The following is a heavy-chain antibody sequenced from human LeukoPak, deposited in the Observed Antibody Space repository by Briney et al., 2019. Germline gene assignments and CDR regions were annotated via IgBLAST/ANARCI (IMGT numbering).Heavy chain of an antibody. CDR3: ARVPLGILNAFDI. V-gene: IGHV4-59*01. CDR1: GGSISSYY. D-gene: IGHD3-16*01. CDR2: IYYSGST. Sequence: SETLSLTCTVSGGSISSYYWSWIRQPPGKGLEWSGYIYYSGSTNYNPSLKSRVTISVDTSKNQFSLKLSSVTAADTAVYYCARVPLGILNAFDIWGQGTMVTVSS. J-gene: IGHJ3*02.